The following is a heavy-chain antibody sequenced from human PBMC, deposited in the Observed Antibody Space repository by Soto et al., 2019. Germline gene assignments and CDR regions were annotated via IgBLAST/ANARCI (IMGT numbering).Heavy chain of an antibody. Sequence: QVQLVESGGGVVQPGRSLRLSCAAAGFTFSSYGMHWVRQAPGTGLEWVAVMSYDGSKYYADTVKGRFTISRDNSKNTLNMQLNSLRREDTAVYYCAKGEEVGGVLGDHWGQGTLVTVSS. D-gene: IGHD1-26*01. J-gene: IGHJ4*02. CDR2: MSYDGSK. CDR3: AKGEEVGGVLGDH. V-gene: IGHV3-30*18. CDR1: GFTFSSYG.